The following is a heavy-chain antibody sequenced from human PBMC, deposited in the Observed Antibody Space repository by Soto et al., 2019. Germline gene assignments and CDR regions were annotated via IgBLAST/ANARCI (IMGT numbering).Heavy chain of an antibody. D-gene: IGHD2-2*01. V-gene: IGHV6-1*01. CDR1: GDSVSSNHAT. CDR3: GCRKDKNCLAS. Sequence: SQTLSLTCAISGDSVSSNHATWDWIRQSPSRGLEWLGRTYYRSKWYYDYALSVKSRITINPDTSNNQLSLQLNSVTPDDTAVYYCGCRKDKNCLASCGRGSLVIGSS. CDR2: TYYRSKWYY. J-gene: IGHJ5*01.